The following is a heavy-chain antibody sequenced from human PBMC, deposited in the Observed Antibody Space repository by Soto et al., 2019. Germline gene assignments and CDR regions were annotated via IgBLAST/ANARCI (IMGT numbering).Heavy chain of an antibody. CDR1: GFTFSSYA. Sequence: EVQLLESGGGLVQPGGSLRLSCAASGFTFSSYAMSWVRQAPGKGLEWVSAISGSGGSTYYADSVKGRFTISRDNSKNTLYLQMNSLRAEDTAVYYCAKGNSSGWYRRHWFDPWGQGTLVTVSS. D-gene: IGHD6-13*01. J-gene: IGHJ5*02. CDR3: AKGNSSGWYRRHWFDP. CDR2: ISGSGGST. V-gene: IGHV3-23*01.